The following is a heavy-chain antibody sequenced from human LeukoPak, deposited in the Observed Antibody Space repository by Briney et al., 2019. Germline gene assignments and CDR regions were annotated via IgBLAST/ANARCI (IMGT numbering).Heavy chain of an antibody. V-gene: IGHV3-74*01. CDR2: INSDGSGT. CDR3: ARVLFSSSWYFDH. J-gene: IGHJ4*02. Sequence: PGGSLRLSCAASGFTFRTYWMHWVRQAPGKGLVWVSRINSDGSGTSYADSVKGRFTISRDNAKNTLYLQMNSLRAEDTAVYYCARVLFSSSWYFDHWGQGTLVTVSS. D-gene: IGHD6-13*01. CDR1: GFTFRTYW.